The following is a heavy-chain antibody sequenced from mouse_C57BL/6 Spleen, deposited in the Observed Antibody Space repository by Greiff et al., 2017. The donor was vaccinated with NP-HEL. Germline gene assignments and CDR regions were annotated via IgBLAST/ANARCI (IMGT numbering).Heavy chain of an antibody. Sequence: QVQLQQPGAELVMPGASVKLSCKASGYTFTSYWMHWVKQRPGQGLEWIGEIDPSDSYTNYSQKFKGKSTLTVDKSSSTAYMQLSSLTSEDSAVYYCARRGSSGPSWFAYWGQGTLVTVSA. CDR2: IDPSDSYT. CDR3: ARRGSSGPSWFAY. J-gene: IGHJ3*01. D-gene: IGHD3-2*02. CDR1: GYTFTSYW. V-gene: IGHV1-69*01.